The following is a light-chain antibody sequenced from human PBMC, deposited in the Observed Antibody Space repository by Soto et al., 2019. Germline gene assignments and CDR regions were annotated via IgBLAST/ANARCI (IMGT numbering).Light chain of an antibody. V-gene: IGLV2-14*01. Sequence: QSALTQPASVSGSPGQSITISCTGTSSDVGGYYYVSWYQHHPGKAPKLMIYQVSNRPSGVSNRFSGSKSGNTASLTISGLQAEDEADDYCSSYTSSNTFYVFGTGTKVTVL. J-gene: IGLJ1*01. CDR3: SSYTSSNTFYV. CDR1: SSDVGGYYY. CDR2: QVS.